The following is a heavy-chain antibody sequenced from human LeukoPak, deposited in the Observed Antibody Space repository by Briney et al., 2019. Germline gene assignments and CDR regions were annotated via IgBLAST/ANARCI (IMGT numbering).Heavy chain of an antibody. CDR3: AKDISGSGEGFDI. J-gene: IGHJ3*02. V-gene: IGHV3-30*02. Sequence: GGSLRLSCAASGFTFSSYGMHWVRQAPGKGLEWVAFIRYDGSNKYYADSVKDRFTISRDNSKNTLYLRMNSLRAEDTAVYYCAKDISGSGEGFDIWGQGTMVTVSS. CDR1: GFTFSSYG. CDR2: IRYDGSNK. D-gene: IGHD3-10*01.